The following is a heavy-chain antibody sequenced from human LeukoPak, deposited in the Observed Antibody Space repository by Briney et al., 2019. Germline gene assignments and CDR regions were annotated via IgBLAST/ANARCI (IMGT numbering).Heavy chain of an antibody. CDR1: GFTVSSNY. CDR3: ARGTYSSGWYYFDY. J-gene: IGHJ4*02. V-gene: IGHV3-53*01. CDR2: IYSGGSP. Sequence: SGGSLRLSCAASGFTVSSNYMSWVRQAPGKGLEWVSVIYSGGSPYYADSVKGRFTISRDNSKNTLYLQMNSLRAEDTAVYYCARGTYSSGWYYFDYWGQGTLVTVSS. D-gene: IGHD6-19*01.